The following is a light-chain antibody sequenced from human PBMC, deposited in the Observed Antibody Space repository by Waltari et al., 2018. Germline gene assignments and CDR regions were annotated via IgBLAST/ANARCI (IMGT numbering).Light chain of an antibody. J-gene: IGLJ3*02. CDR3: YSYAGSSTWV. Sequence: QSALTQPASVSGSPGQSITISCTGTRGAVGGYHVVPWYQRHPGNVPKLIIYEGSKRPSGISDRFSGSKSGNTASLTISGLQTEDEAEYYCYSYAGSSTWVFGGGTQLTVV. CDR1: RGAVGGYHV. CDR2: EGS. V-gene: IGLV2-23*01.